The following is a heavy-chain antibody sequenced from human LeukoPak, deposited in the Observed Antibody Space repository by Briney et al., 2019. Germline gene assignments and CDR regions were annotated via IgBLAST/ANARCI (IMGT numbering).Heavy chain of an antibody. CDR2: IGTADDT. V-gene: IGHV3-13*01. CDR3: ARGRYSSSSGRYFDL. J-gene: IGHJ2*01. Sequence: GGSLRLSCAASGFTFSSYDMHWVRQATGKGLEWVSAIGTADDTYYPGSVKGRFTISRENAKNSLYLQMNSLRAGDTAVYYCARGRYSSSSGRYFDLWGRGTLVTVSS. D-gene: IGHD6-6*01. CDR1: GFTFSSYD.